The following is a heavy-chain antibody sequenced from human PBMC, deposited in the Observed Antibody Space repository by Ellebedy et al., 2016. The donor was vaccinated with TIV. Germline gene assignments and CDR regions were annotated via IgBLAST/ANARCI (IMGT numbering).Heavy chain of an antibody. CDR1: GGSISSSSYY. D-gene: IGHD3-10*01. Sequence: MPSETLSLTCTVSGGSISSSSYYLGWISQPPGKGLEWIRSIYYSGISYYNPSLKSRVTISVDTSKNQFSLKLNSVTAADTAVYYCASHIVRESTWFDPWGQGTLVTVSS. CDR3: ASHIVRESTWFDP. J-gene: IGHJ5*02. CDR2: IYYSGIS. V-gene: IGHV4-39*01.